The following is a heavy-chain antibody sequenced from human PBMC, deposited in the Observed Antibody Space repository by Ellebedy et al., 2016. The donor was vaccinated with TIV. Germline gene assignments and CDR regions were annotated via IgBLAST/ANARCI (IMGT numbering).Heavy chain of an antibody. CDR3: ASRSGSYPPKIDY. CDR1: GFTFSSYA. CDR2: ISGSGGST. J-gene: IGHJ4*02. V-gene: IGHV3-23*01. D-gene: IGHD3-10*01. Sequence: GESLKISXAASGFTFSSYAMSWVRQAPGKGLEWVSAISGSGGSTYYADSVKGRFTISRDNSKSTLYLQMNSLRAEDTAVYYCASRSGSYPPKIDYWGQGTLVTVSS.